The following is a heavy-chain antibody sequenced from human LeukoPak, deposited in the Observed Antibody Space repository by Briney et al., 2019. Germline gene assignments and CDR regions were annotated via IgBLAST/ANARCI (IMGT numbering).Heavy chain of an antibody. J-gene: IGHJ3*01. D-gene: IGHD3-10*01. CDR1: GYSISSGYY. CDR2: IYHSGST. CDR3: ARRSSAVGNAFDV. Sequence: SETLSHTCAVSGYSISSGYYWGWIRQPPGKGLEWIGNIYHSGSTYYDSSLRSRLTISVDTSKNQFSLKLSSVTAADTAVYYCARRSSAVGNAFDVWGQGTMLTVSS. V-gene: IGHV4-38-2*01.